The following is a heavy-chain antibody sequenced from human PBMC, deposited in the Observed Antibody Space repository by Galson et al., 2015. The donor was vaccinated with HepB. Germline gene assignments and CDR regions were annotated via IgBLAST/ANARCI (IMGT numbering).Heavy chain of an antibody. Sequence: SLRLSCAASGFTFSSYAMSWVRQAPGKGLEWVSAISGSGGSTYYADSVKGRFTISRDNSKNTLYLQMNSLRAEDTAVYYCAKHLAYYYDSSGEAFDIWGQGTMVTVSS. CDR2: ISGSGGST. V-gene: IGHV3-23*01. CDR3: AKHLAYYYDSSGEAFDI. J-gene: IGHJ3*02. CDR1: GFTFSSYA. D-gene: IGHD3-22*01.